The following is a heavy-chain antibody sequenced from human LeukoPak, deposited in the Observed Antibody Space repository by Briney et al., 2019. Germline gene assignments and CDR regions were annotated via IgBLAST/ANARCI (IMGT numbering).Heavy chain of an antibody. CDR2: INAGNGNT. J-gene: IGHJ4*02. CDR3: ATYGAFDY. D-gene: IGHD4-17*01. V-gene: IGHV1-3*01. Sequence: ASVKVSCKASGYTFTTSVMHWVRQAPGQRLEWMGWINAGNGNTKCSQRFQGRVTITRDTSATTVYMELSRLRSDDTAMYYCATYGAFDYWGQGTLVTVSS. CDR1: GYTFTTSV.